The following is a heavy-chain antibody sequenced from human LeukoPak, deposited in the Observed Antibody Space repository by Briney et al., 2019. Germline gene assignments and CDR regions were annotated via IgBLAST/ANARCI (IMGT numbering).Heavy chain of an antibody. CDR2: MNPNSGNT. CDR3: ARAKYYDSSGYPYFDY. V-gene: IGHV1-8*03. Sequence: ASVKVSCKASGYTFTGYYMHWVRQATGQGLEWMGWMNPNSGNTGYAQKFQGRVTITRNTSISTAYMELSSLRSEDTAVYYCARAKYYDSSGYPYFDYWGQGTLVTVSS. D-gene: IGHD3-22*01. CDR1: GYTFTGYY. J-gene: IGHJ4*02.